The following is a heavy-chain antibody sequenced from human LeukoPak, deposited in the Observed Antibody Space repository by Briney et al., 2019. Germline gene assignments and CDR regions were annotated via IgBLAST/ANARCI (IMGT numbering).Heavy chain of an antibody. CDR2: ISWNSGSI. V-gene: IGHV3-9*01. CDR1: GFTFDDYA. D-gene: IGHD3-10*01. CDR3: AKGYGSGSYPLNWFDP. J-gene: IGHJ5*02. Sequence: PGGSLRLACAAAGFTFDDYAMHWVRQAPGKGREWVSGISWNSGSIGYAVSVKGRFTISRDNAKNSLYLQMNSLRAGDTALHYCAKGYGSGSYPLNWFDPWGQGTLVTVSS.